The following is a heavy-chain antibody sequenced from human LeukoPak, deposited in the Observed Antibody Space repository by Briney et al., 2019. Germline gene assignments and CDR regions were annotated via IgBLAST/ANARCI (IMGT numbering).Heavy chain of an antibody. Sequence: ASVKVSCKASGYTFTSYDINWVRQATGQGLEWMGWMNPNSGNTGYAQKFQGRVTMTRNTSISTAYMELSRLRSDDTAVYYCARGLLKGYYDFWSGFRPSNYYYYYMDVWGKGTTVTVSS. CDR1: GYTFTSYD. D-gene: IGHD3-3*01. CDR3: ARGLLKGYYDFWSGFRPSNYYYYYMDV. J-gene: IGHJ6*03. CDR2: MNPNSGNT. V-gene: IGHV1-8*01.